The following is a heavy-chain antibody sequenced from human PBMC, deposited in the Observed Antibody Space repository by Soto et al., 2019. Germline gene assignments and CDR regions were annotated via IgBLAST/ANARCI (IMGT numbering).Heavy chain of an antibody. D-gene: IGHD4-4*01. CDR2: ITGSGIYT. V-gene: IGHV3-21*02. Sequence: VQLGESGGGLVKTGGSLRLSCAASGFIFGTDTINWVRQAPGKGLEWVSSITGSGIYTRYADSVKVRFTISRDNAKAALYLQMNSLRSEGTAVYYCVKEGISNFHEYFDYWGQATLVTVSS. CDR1: GFIFGTDT. CDR3: VKEGISNFHEYFDY. J-gene: IGHJ4*02.